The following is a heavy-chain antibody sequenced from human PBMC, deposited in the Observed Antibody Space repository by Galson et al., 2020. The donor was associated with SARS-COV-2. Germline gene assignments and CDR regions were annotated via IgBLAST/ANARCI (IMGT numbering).Heavy chain of an antibody. D-gene: IGHD6-6*01. CDR3: ARVSSSSGVFYYCGMDV. CDR2: ISYDGSKK. Sequence: GGSLRLSCAASGFTFSSYAMHWVRQAPGKGLEWVAVISYDGSKKYYADSVKGRFTISRDNSKNTLYLQMNSLRAEDTAVYYCARVSSSSGVFYYCGMDVWGQGTTVTVTS. V-gene: IGHV3-30*04. J-gene: IGHJ6*02. CDR1: GFTFSSYA.